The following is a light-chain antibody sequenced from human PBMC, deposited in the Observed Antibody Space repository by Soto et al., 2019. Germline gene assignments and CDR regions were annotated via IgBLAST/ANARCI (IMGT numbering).Light chain of an antibody. Sequence: EIVLTQSKGTLSFSPGERATVSCRASQSVSSSYLAWYQHKPGQAPRLLIFDASQRAAGIPARFRGSGSGTDFTLSISSLEPEDFAVYYCQPRTDRPPCTFGQGTKVDI. CDR1: QSVSSSY. CDR3: QPRTDRPPCT. V-gene: IGKV3-11*01. CDR2: DAS. J-gene: IGKJ1*01.